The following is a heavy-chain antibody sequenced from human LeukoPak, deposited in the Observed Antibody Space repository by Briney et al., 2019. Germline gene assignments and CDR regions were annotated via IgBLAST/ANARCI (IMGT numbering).Heavy chain of an antibody. V-gene: IGHV3-7*03. CDR1: GFTSTSYW. D-gene: IGHD6-6*01. CDR2: INHDGTDK. J-gene: IGHJ1*01. CDR3: ARGRSIAARPGYFQH. Sequence: PGGSLRLSCAASGFTSTSYWMTWVRQAPGNWLHWVANINHDGTDKNYADSVKGRFTISRDNAKRSVFLQMNSLRAEDTGLYYCARGRSIAARPGYFQHWGQGTLVTVSS.